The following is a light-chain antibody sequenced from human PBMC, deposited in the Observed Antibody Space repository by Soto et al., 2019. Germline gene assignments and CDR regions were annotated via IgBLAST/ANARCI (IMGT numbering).Light chain of an antibody. CDR2: GAS. CDR3: LQTYNRPRT. CDR1: LNIGDS. J-gene: IGKJ1*01. Sequence: GDRVTITGRASLNIGDSLSWFQQKAGKPPAQLIYGASALQSGVLVRFSGSASVADFTLTIRNMQREDFATYYCLQTYNRPRTFGQGTKVDIK. V-gene: IGKV1-39*01.